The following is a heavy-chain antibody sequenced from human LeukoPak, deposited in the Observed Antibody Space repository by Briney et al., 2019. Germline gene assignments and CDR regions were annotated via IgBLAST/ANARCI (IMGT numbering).Heavy chain of an antibody. CDR2: IIPIFGTA. D-gene: IGHD7-27*01. CDR3: ARSIWGSPSDY. V-gene: IGHV1-2*02. CDR1: GYTFTGYY. J-gene: IGHJ4*02. Sequence: ASVKVSCKASGYTFTGYYMHWVRQAPGQGLEWMGRIIPIFGTANYAQKFQGRVTMTRDTSISTAYMELSRLRSDDTAVYYCARSIWGSPSDYWGQGTLVTVSS.